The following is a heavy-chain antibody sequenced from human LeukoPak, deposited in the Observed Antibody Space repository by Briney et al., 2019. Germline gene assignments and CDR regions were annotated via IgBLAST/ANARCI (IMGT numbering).Heavy chain of an antibody. CDR2: INAGNDNT. CDR1: GYTFTSYA. V-gene: IGHV1-3*01. D-gene: IGHD5-24*01. Sequence: GASVKVSCKASGYTFTSYAMHWVRQAPGQRLEWMGWINAGNDNTKYSQKFQGRVTITRDTSASTAYMELSSLRSEDTAVYYCARAEKMATIKGSTDFDYWGQGTLVTVSS. J-gene: IGHJ4*02. CDR3: ARAEKMATIKGSTDFDY.